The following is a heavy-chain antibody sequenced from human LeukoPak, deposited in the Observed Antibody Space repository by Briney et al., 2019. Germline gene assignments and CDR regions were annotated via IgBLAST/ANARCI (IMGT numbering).Heavy chain of an antibody. CDR1: GFTFTNYA. CDR3: TREYCGGDCYSYYFDY. J-gene: IGHJ4*02. V-gene: IGHV3-23*01. D-gene: IGHD2-21*02. CDR2: ISGSGGST. Sequence: GGPLRLSCAASGFTFTNYAMSWVRQAPGKGLEWVSAISGSGGSTDYADSVKGRFTISRDNSKNTLYLQMDSLRAEDTALYYCTREYCGGDCYSYYFDYWGQGTLVTVSS.